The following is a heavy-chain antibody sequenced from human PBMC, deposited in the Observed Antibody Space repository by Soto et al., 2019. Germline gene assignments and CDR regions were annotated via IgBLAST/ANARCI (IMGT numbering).Heavy chain of an antibody. Sequence: SETLSLTCTVSGGSISSSSYYWGWIRQPPGKGMEWIGSIYYSGSTYYNPSLKSRVTISVDTSKNPLHLKASHTAMYYCARQGDMRFDPWGQGTLVTVSS. D-gene: IGHD3-9*01. CDR1: GGSISSSSYY. V-gene: IGHV4-39*06. J-gene: IGHJ5*02. CDR3: ARQGDMRFDP. CDR2: IYYSGST.